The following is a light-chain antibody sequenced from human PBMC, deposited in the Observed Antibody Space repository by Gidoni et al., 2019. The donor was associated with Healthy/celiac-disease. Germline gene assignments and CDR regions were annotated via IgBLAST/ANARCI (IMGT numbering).Light chain of an antibody. CDR3: QQSYSTPLT. CDR1: QSISSY. J-gene: IGKJ3*01. Sequence: IQMTHSPSSLSASVGDRVTITCRASQSISSYLNWYQQKPGKAPKLLIYAASSLQSGVPSRFSGSGSGTDFTLNISSLQPEDFATYYCQQSYSTPLTFGPGTKVDIK. CDR2: AAS. V-gene: IGKV1-39*01.